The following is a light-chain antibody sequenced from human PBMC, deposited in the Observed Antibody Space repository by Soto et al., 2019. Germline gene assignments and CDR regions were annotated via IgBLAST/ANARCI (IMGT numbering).Light chain of an antibody. Sequence: EFVLTQSPGTLSLSPGERATLACRASQSVSANYLACYQHKPGQAPRLLVYGASSRATAIPDRFSGSGSGTEFTLTISRLEPEDFALYYCQRYGSSFTFGPGTKVDIK. CDR1: QSVSANY. CDR3: QRYGSSFT. CDR2: GAS. J-gene: IGKJ3*01. V-gene: IGKV3-20*01.